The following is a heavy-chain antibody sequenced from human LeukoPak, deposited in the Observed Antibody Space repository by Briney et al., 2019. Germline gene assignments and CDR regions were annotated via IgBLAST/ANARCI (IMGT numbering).Heavy chain of an antibody. V-gene: IGHV3-74*01. CDR3: ARNHYGSVDY. J-gene: IGHJ4*02. Sequence: GGSLRLSCAASGFTFSSYWMYWVRQAPGKGLVWVSRIDSDGSRTRYADSVKGRFTISRDNAKNTLYLQMNSLRPEDTAVYYCARNHYGSVDYWGQGTLVTVSS. CDR1: GFTFSSYW. D-gene: IGHD3-10*01. CDR2: IDSDGSRT.